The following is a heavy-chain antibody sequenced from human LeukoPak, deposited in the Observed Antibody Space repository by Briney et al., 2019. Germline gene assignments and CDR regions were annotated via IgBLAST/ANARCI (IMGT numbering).Heavy chain of an antibody. CDR3: ARAPQGSYPTDY. J-gene: IGHJ4*02. CDR1: GFTFSNYS. V-gene: IGHV3-21*01. D-gene: IGHD1-26*01. CDR2: ISSSDSYI. Sequence: GGSLRLSCAASGFTFSNYSMNWVRQAPGKRLEWVSSISSSDSYIPYADSVKGRFTISRDNAKNSLYLQMNSLRAEDTAVYYCARAPQGSYPTDYWGQGTLVTVSS.